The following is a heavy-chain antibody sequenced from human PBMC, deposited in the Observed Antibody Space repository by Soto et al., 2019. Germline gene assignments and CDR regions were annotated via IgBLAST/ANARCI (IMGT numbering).Heavy chain of an antibody. CDR2: IWYDGRNK. V-gene: IGHV3-33*01. D-gene: IGHD3-9*01. CDR3: ARDLNHYFDY. Sequence: QVQLVESGGGVVQPGTSLRLSCVASGFTFRTYGMHWVRQAPGKGLEWVAVIWYDGRNKYYADSVKGRFTISRDNSKNSVFLQMNSLRAEDTAVYCCARDLNHYFDYWGRGTLVTVSS. CDR1: GFTFRTYG. J-gene: IGHJ4*02.